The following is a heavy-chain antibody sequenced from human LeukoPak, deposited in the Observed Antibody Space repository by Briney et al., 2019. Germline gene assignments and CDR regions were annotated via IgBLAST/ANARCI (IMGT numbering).Heavy chain of an antibody. CDR2: IFPSSVEI. D-gene: IGHD3-22*01. CDR1: GFTFSDFP. V-gene: IGHV3-23*01. J-gene: IGHJ3*02. Sequence: QTGGSLRLSCAASGFTFSDFPMIWVRQAPGKGLEWVSTIFPSSVEIHYADSVKGRFTISRDNSRSTLSLQMNSLRAEDTAVYYCARDNDSSGATLGAFDIWGQGTMVTVSS. CDR3: ARDNDSSGATLGAFDI.